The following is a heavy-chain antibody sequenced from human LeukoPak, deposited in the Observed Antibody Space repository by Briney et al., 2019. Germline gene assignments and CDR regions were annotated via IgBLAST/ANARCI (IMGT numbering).Heavy chain of an antibody. D-gene: IGHD3-3*01. J-gene: IGHJ4*02. CDR2: ISAYNGNT. CDR1: GYTFTSYG. Sequence: ASVTVSCTAPGYTFTSYGISWVRQAPGQGLEWKGWISAYNGNTNYAQKLQGRVTMTTDTSTSTAYMELRSLRSDDTAVYYCARTYDFWSGYYTFDYWGQGTLVTVSS. V-gene: IGHV1-18*01. CDR3: ARTYDFWSGYYTFDY.